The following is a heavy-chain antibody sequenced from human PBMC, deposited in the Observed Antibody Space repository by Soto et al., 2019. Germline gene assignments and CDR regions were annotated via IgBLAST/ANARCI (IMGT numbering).Heavy chain of an antibody. J-gene: IGHJ5*02. CDR3: ARSLDDIVVVPAAAQQRTNWFDP. CDR1: GFTFSSYS. V-gene: IGHV3-21*01. CDR2: ISSSSSYI. D-gene: IGHD2-2*01. Sequence: GGSLRLSCAASGFTFSSYSMNWVRQAPGKGLEWVSSISSSSSYIYYADSVKGRFTISRDNAKNSLYLQMNSLRAEDTAVYYCARSLDDIVVVPAAAQQRTNWFDPRGQGTLVTVSS.